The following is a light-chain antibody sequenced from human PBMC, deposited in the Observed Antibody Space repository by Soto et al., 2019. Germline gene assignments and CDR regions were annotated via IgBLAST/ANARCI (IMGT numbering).Light chain of an antibody. J-gene: IGKJ5*01. CDR1: QDISVY. CDR3: QKFNTAPLT. V-gene: IGKV1-27*01. CDR2: SAS. Sequence: DIQMTQSPSSLSASVGDRVTITCRASQDISVYLAWYQQKPGKVPKLLIYSASTLPSGAPSRFSGSGSGTDFTLTISSLQPEDVATYYCQKFNTAPLTFGQGTRLEIK.